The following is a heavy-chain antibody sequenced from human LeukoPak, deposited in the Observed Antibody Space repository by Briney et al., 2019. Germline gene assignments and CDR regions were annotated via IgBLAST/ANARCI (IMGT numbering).Heavy chain of an antibody. CDR3: ARGLRYFDRPLDY. Sequence: GGSLRLSCAASGFTFSSSAMSWVRQAPGKGLEWVSAISNNGGYTYYADSVQGRFTISRDNSKSTLCLQMNSLRAEDTAVYYCARGLRYFDRPLDYWGQGTLVTVSS. CDR2: ISNNGGYT. CDR1: GFTFSSSA. J-gene: IGHJ4*02. V-gene: IGHV3-23*01. D-gene: IGHD3-9*01.